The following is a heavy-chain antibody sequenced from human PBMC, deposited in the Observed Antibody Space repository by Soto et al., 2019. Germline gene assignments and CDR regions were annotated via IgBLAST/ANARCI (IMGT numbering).Heavy chain of an antibody. CDR2: ISHDGSNK. CDR1: GFTFRSYA. D-gene: IGHD2-15*01. Sequence: LRLSCAASGFTFRSYAMHWVRQAPGKGLECVAVISHDGSNKFYRDYVKGRFTISRDNSKNTLYLQINSLRYEDTAVYYCARGEREDIAVVIGVRPGEYGVDVWGQGTTVTVSS. V-gene: IGHV3-30-3*01. J-gene: IGHJ6*02. CDR3: ARGEREDIAVVIGVRPGEYGVDV.